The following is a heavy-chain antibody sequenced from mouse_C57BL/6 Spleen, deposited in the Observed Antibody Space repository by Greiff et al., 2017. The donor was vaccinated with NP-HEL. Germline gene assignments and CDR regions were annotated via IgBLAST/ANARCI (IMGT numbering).Heavy chain of an antibody. CDR1: GYTFTNYW. CDR2: IYPGGGYT. D-gene: IGHD2-4*01. CDR3: ARSGDYDYDGDWFAY. J-gene: IGHJ3*01. V-gene: IGHV1-63*01. Sequence: QVQLQQSGAELVRPGTSVKMSCKASGYTFTNYWIGWAKQRPGHGLEWIGDIYPGGGYTNYNEKFKGKATLTADKSSSTAYMQFSSLTSEDSAIYSCARSGDYDYDGDWFAYWGQGTLVTVSA.